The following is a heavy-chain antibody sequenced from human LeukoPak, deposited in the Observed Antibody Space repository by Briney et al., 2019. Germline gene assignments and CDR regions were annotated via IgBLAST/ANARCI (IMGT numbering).Heavy chain of an antibody. J-gene: IGHJ5*02. V-gene: IGHV1-2*02. CDR2: IKPNSGGT. D-gene: IGHD2/OR15-2a*01. Sequence: ASVKVSCKASGYTFTAYYIHWVRQAPGQGLEWMGWIKPNSGGTKFAQKFQGRVTMTRDTSISTAYMDLSRLRSDDTAVYYCARAGHYDFNHFDPWGQGTLVTVSS. CDR1: GYTFTAYY. CDR3: ARAGHYDFNHFDP.